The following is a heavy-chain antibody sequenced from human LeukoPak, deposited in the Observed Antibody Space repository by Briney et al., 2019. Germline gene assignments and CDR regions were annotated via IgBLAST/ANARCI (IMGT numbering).Heavy chain of an antibody. CDR2: ISGSGGGT. V-gene: IGHV3-23*01. CDR3: ARETPYSNTWTDFDF. D-gene: IGHD6-13*01. J-gene: IGHJ4*02. Sequence: GGTLRLSCAASGFTFSSYGLTWVRQAPGKGLEWVSTISGSGGGTYYADSVKGRFTISRDNSKNTLFLQMNSLRAEDTAVYYCARETPYSNTWTDFDFWGQGTLVTVSS. CDR1: GFTFSSYG.